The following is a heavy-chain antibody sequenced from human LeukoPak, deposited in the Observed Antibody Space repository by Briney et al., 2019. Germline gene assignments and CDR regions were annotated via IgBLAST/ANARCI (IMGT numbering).Heavy chain of an antibody. CDR1: GYSFISYW. J-gene: IGHJ3*02. D-gene: IGHD2-2*01. CDR2: IYPDDSDT. Sequence: GESLNISCKGSGYSFISYWIGWGRQMPGKGLEWMGIIYPDDSDTRYSPSFQGQVTISADKSISTAYLQWSSLKASDTAMYYCARHRRPAASDALDIWGHGTQVTVSS. V-gene: IGHV5-51*01. CDR3: ARHRRPAASDALDI.